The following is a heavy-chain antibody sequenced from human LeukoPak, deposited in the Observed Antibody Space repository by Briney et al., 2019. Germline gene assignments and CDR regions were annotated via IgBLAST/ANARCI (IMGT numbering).Heavy chain of an antibody. CDR2: IRYDGSSK. D-gene: IGHD6-13*01. V-gene: IGHV3-30*02. J-gene: IGHJ4*02. Sequence: GGSLRLSCAASQFTFSSYGMHWVCQAPGKGLEWVAFIRYDGSSKYYADSVKGRFTISRDNSKNTLYLQMNSLRAEDTAVYYCASGPIGAAAGITSEFDYWGQGTLVTVSS. CDR1: QFTFSSYG. CDR3: ASGPIGAAAGITSEFDY.